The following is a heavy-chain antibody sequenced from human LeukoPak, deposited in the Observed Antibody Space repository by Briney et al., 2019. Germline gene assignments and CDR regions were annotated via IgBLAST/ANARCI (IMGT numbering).Heavy chain of an antibody. J-gene: IGHJ4*02. CDR2: MNPNSGNT. Sequence: ASVKVSCKASGYTFTSYDINWVRQATGQGLERMGWMNPNSGNTGYAQKFQGRVTMTRNTSISTAYMELSSLRSEDTAVYYCARVSSSWRRDFDYWGQGTLVTVSS. V-gene: IGHV1-8*01. CDR1: GYTFTSYD. CDR3: ARVSSSWRRDFDY. D-gene: IGHD6-13*01.